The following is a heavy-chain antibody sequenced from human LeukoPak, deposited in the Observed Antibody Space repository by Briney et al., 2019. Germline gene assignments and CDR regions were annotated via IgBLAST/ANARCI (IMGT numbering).Heavy chain of an antibody. CDR2: IYYSGST. J-gene: IGHJ4*02. D-gene: IGHD2/OR15-2a*01. V-gene: IGHV4-39*02. Sequence: PSETLSLTCAVYGGSFSGYYWGWIRQPPGKGLEWIGSIYYSGSTYYNPSLKSRVTISLDTSKNHFSLKLTSVTAADTAVYYCARRRLATFFDYWGQGALVTVSS. CDR3: ARRRLATFFDY. CDR1: GGSFSGYY.